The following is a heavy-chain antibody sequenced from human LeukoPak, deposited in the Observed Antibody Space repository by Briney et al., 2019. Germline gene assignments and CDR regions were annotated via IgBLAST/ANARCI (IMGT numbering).Heavy chain of an antibody. J-gene: IGHJ4*02. V-gene: IGHV3-48*03. CDR3: AKWDFDY. Sequence: GGSLRLSCAASGFSFSSYEMNWVRQAPGKGLEWVSCISSSGGTIDYADSVKGRFTISRDNSKNTLYLQMNSLRPDDTAVYYCAKWDFDYWGQGTLVTVSS. CDR1: GFSFSSYE. D-gene: IGHD2-8*01. CDR2: ISSSGGTI.